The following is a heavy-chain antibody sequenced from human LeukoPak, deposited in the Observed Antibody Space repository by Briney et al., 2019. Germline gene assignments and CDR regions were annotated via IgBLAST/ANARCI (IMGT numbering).Heavy chain of an antibody. D-gene: IGHD4-17*01. CDR1: GFTFSSYA. CDR3: ARERVTTGDYYYFYGMDV. V-gene: IGHV3-21*01. CDR2: ISSSSSYI. Sequence: GGSLRLSCAASGFTFSSYAMNWVRQAPGKGLEWVSSISSSSSYIYYADSVKGRFTISRDNAKNSLYLQMNSLRAEDTAVYYCARERVTTGDYYYFYGMDVWGQGTTVTVSS. J-gene: IGHJ6*02.